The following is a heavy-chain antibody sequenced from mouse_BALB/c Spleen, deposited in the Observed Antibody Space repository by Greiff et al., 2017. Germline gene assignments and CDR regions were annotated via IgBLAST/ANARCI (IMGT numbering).Heavy chain of an antibody. CDR1: GFTFSSYG. V-gene: IGHV5-6*01. J-gene: IGHJ3*01. D-gene: IGHD2-4*01. Sequence: EVQGVESGGDLVKPGGSLKLSCAASGFTFSSYGMSWVRQTPDKRLEWVATISSGGSYTYYPDSVKGRFTISRDNAKNTLYLQMSSLKSEDTAMYYCARHSDCDEDWFAYWGQGTLGTVSA. CDR3: ARHSDCDEDWFAY. CDR2: ISSGGSYT.